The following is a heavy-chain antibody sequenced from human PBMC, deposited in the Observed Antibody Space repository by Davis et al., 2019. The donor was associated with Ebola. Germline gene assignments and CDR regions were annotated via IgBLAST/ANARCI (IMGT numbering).Heavy chain of an antibody. CDR2: INPSGGST. D-gene: IGHD2-2*01. Sequence: ASVKVSCKASGYTFTGYYMHWVRQAPGQGLEWMGIINPSGGSTSYAQKFQGWVTMTRDTSISTAYMELSRLRSDDTAVYYCARERCSSTSCYSIFDYWGQGTLVTVSS. CDR1: GYTFTGYY. J-gene: IGHJ4*02. CDR3: ARERCSSTSCYSIFDY. V-gene: IGHV1-2*04.